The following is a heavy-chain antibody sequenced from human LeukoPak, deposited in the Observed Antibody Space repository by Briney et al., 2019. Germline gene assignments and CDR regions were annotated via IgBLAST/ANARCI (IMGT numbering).Heavy chain of an antibody. CDR3: ATQPSAALGLGYFDY. D-gene: IGHD6-13*01. CDR2: IIPIFGTA. CDR1: GGTFSSYA. V-gene: IGHV1-69*05. Sequence: SVKVSCKASGGTFSSYAISWVRQAPGQGLEWMGGIIPIFGTANYAQKFQGRVTITTDESTSTAYMELSSPRSEDTAVYYGATQPSAALGLGYFDYWGQGTLVTVSS. J-gene: IGHJ4*02.